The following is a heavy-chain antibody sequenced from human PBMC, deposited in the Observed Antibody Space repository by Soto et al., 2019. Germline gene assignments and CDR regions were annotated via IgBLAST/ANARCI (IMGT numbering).Heavy chain of an antibody. Sequence: GASVKVSCTASGYTFTSYDINWVRQATGQGLEWMGWMNPNSGNTGYAQKFQGRVTMTRNTSISTAYMELSSLRSEDTAVYCCARGLLSQDDAFDIWGQGTMVTVSS. D-gene: IGHD3-3*01. CDR3: ARGLLSQDDAFDI. CDR1: GYTFTSYD. J-gene: IGHJ3*02. V-gene: IGHV1-8*01. CDR2: MNPNSGNT.